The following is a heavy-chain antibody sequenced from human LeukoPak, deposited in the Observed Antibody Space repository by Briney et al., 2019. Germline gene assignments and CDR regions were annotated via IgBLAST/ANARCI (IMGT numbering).Heavy chain of an antibody. Sequence: SETLSLTCTVSGYPISTGYYWGWIRQHPGKGLEWIGYIYYSGSTYYNPSLKSRVTISIDTSKTQFSLRLSSVTAADTAMYYCARRRGRFLTYCGTECYSGYDQWGQGALVAVAS. CDR2: IYYSGST. D-gene: IGHD2-21*01. CDR3: ARRRGRFLTYCGTECYSGYDQ. J-gene: IGHJ4*02. CDR1: GYPISTGYY. V-gene: IGHV4-38-2*02.